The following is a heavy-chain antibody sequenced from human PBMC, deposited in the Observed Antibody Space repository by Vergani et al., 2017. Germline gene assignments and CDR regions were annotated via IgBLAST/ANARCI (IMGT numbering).Heavy chain of an antibody. CDR2: IYYSGST. D-gene: IGHD3-22*01. CDR1: GGSISSYY. Sequence: QVQLQESGPGLVKPSETLSLTCTVSGGSISSYYWSWIRQPPGKGLEWIGYIYYSGSTNYNPSLKSRVPISVDTSKNQFSLKLSSVTAADTAVYYCARDGYYYDSSGFPSLNWFDPWGQGTLVTVSS. CDR3: ARDGYYYDSSGFPSLNWFDP. J-gene: IGHJ5*02. V-gene: IGHV4-59*01.